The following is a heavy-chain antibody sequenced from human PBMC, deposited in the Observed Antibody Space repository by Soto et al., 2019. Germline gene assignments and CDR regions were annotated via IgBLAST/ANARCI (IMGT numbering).Heavy chain of an antibody. J-gene: IGHJ4*02. CDR2: IIPIFGTA. CDR3: ARGYCSGGSCSQQYFDY. V-gene: IGHV1-69*01. CDR1: GGTFSSYA. Sequence: QVQLVQSGAEVKKPGSSVKVSCKASGGTFSSYAISWVRQAPGQGLEWMGGIIPIFGTANYAQKFQGRVTITADESTSTAYMELSSLRSEDTAVYYCARGYCSGGSCSQQYFDYWGQGTLVTVSS. D-gene: IGHD2-15*01.